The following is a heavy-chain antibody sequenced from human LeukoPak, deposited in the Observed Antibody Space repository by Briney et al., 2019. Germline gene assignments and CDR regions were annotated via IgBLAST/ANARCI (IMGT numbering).Heavy chain of an antibody. V-gene: IGHV3-30-3*01. CDR1: GFTFSSFA. CDR2: ISYDGNNK. CDR3: ARVRSVGGNPHAFNI. D-gene: IGHD4-23*01. J-gene: IGHJ3*02. Sequence: GGSLRLSCAASGFTFSSFAIHWVRQAPGKGLEWVAVISYDGNNKYYTDSVKGRFTISRDNSKNTLYLQMNSLRGEDTAVYYCARVRSVGGNPHAFNIWGQGTMVTVSS.